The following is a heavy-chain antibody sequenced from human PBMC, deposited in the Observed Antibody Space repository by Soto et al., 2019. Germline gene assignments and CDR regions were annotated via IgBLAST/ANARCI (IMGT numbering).Heavy chain of an antibody. CDR2: IKQDGSEK. V-gene: IGHV3-7*03. D-gene: IGHD5-18*01. CDR1: GFTFSSYW. CDR3: ARHGGAMAFYGMEV. Sequence: GGSLRLSCAASGFTFSSYWMSWVRQAPGKGLEWVANIKQDGSEKYYVDSVKGRFTISRDNAKNSLYLQMNSLRAEDTAVYYCARHGGAMAFYGMEVWGQGTTVTVSS. J-gene: IGHJ6*02.